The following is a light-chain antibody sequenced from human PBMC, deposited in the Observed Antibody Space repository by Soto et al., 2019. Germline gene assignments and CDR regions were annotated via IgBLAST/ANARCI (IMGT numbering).Light chain of an antibody. V-gene: IGKV3-11*01. J-gene: IGKJ5*01. CDR2: DAS. Sequence: DIVLTQSPDILSLSPGDSATLSCRASQSLSRYLAWYQQKPGQAPRLLIYDASHRATGIPVRFSGSGSETDFTLTISSLEPEDFAVYYCQQRSDPITFGQGTRLDIK. CDR1: QSLSRY. CDR3: QQRSDPIT.